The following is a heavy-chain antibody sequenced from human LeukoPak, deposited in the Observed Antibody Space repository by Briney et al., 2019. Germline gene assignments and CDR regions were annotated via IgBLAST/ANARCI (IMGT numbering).Heavy chain of an antibody. CDR3: AREVRDPTYYYDSSGYYYDWYFDL. Sequence: PSETLSLTCTVSGGSISSGGYYWSWIRQHPGKGLEWIGYIYYSGSTYYNPSLKSRVTISVDTSKNQFSLKLSSVTAADTAVYYCAREVRDPTYYYDSSGYYYDWYFDLWGRGTLVTVSS. CDR2: IYYSGST. V-gene: IGHV4-31*03. CDR1: GGSISSGGYY. J-gene: IGHJ2*01. D-gene: IGHD3-22*01.